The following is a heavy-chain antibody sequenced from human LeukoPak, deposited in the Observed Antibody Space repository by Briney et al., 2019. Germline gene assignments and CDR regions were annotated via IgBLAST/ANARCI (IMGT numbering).Heavy chain of an antibody. Sequence: GGSLRLSCAASGFTFSTYAMTWVRQAPGKGLEWVSTISSSGGTTHYADSVKGRFTISRDNSKHTLDLQMNSLRAEDTAVYYCAKIGNSFDFDYWGQGTLVTVSP. J-gene: IGHJ4*02. D-gene: IGHD5-18*01. CDR3: AKIGNSFDFDY. CDR2: ISSSGGTT. V-gene: IGHV3-23*01. CDR1: GFTFSTYA.